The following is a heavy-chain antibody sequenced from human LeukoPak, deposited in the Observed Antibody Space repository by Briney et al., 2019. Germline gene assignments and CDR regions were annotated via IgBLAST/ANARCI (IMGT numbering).Heavy chain of an antibody. Sequence: SETLSLTCAASGGSISSGGYYWSWIRQHPGKGLEWIGYIYYSGSTYYNPSLKSRVTISVDTSKNQFSLKLSSVTAADTAVYYCARVGDSSGYYWAYFDYWGQGTLVTVSS. J-gene: IGHJ4*02. CDR1: GGSISSGGYY. V-gene: IGHV4-31*11. CDR2: IYYSGST. D-gene: IGHD3-22*01. CDR3: ARVGDSSGYYWAYFDY.